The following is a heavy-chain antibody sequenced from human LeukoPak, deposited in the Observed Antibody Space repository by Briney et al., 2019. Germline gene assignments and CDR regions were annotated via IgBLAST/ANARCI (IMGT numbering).Heavy chain of an antibody. D-gene: IGHD6-19*01. J-gene: IGHJ4*02. CDR3: ARTLAVAGSYYFDY. CDR2: ISDYNGNT. V-gene: IGHV1-18*01. CDR1: GYTFTSYG. Sequence: ASVKVSCKASGYTFTSYGISWVRQAPGQGLEWMGWISDYNGNTNYAQKLQGRVTMTTDTSTSTDYMELRSLRSDDTAVYYCARTLAVAGSYYFDYWGQGTLVTVSS.